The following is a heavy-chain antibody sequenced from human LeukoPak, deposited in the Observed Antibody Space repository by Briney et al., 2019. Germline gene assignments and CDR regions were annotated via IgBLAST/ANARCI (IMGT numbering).Heavy chain of an antibody. D-gene: IGHD3-22*01. CDR1: GFTFSSYW. CDR3: ARSPPNDYDRDAYYSHYDY. J-gene: IGHJ4*02. CDR2: ISSSSSKI. V-gene: IGHV3-48*04. Sequence: GGSLRLSCAASGFTFSSYWMSWVRQAPGKGLEWVSFISSSSSKIYYADTVKGRFTISRDNAKNSVFLQMSSLRAEDTAVYYCARSPPNDYDRDAYYSHYDYWGQGTLVTVSS.